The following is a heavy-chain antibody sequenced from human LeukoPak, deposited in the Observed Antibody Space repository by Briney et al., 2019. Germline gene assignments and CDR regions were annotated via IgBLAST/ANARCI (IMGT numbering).Heavy chain of an antibody. CDR2: INPSSGSP. V-gene: IGHV1-46*01. CDR1: GYTFTGNY. CDR3: ARDRGRTMLVDH. D-gene: IGHD1-7*01. J-gene: IGHJ5*02. Sequence: ASVKVSCKASGYTFTGNYMHWVRQAPGQGLEWMGMINPSSGSPRYARTVQGRVTMTRDTSTSTVYMEMSSLRSEDTAVYYCARDRGRTMLVDHWGQGTLVTVSS.